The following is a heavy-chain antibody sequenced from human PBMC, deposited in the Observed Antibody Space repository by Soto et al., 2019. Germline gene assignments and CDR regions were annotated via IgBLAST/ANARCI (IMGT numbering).Heavy chain of an antibody. CDR1: GFTFSSYS. D-gene: IGHD3-10*01. CDR2: MSSSGRNI. J-gene: IGHJ4*02. CDR3: ARDRGRYYLDY. V-gene: IGHV3-21*02. Sequence: EVQLVESGGGQVKSGGSLRLSCSASGFTFSSYSMGWVRQAPGKGLEWVSSMSSSGRNIYYADSVKGRFTISRDNAKNSLFLQMISLRVDDMAVYYCARDRGRYYLDYWGQGTQVTVSS.